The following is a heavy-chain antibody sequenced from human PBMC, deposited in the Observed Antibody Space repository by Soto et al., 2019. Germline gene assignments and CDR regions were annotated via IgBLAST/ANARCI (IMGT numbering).Heavy chain of an antibody. D-gene: IGHD6-19*01. CDR3: ARMYNSGFYRPEGEYFFYGMDV. CDR2: FYYSGNT. V-gene: IGHV4-4*07. CDR1: GDSISDYY. J-gene: IGHJ6*04. Sequence: SSETLSLTCTVSGDSISDYYWSWIRQPAGKGLEWIGRFYYSGNTKSNPSLKSRVTMSADTSKNQFSLSLRSVTAADSAIYYCARMYNSGFYRPEGEYFFYGMDVWGEGTTVTVSS.